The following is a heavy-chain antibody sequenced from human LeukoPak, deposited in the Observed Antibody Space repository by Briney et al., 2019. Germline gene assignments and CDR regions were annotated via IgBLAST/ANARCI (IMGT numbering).Heavy chain of an antibody. D-gene: IGHD6-6*01. Sequence: GGSLRLSWAASGFTFSNYWMSWVRQPPGKGLEWVANIKQDGSEKYYGDSVKGRFTISRDNAKNSLYLQMTSLSAEDTAVYYCASGQQLGYWGQGTLVTVSS. V-gene: IGHV3-7*01. J-gene: IGHJ4*02. CDR1: GFTFSNYW. CDR3: ASGQQLGY. CDR2: IKQDGSEK.